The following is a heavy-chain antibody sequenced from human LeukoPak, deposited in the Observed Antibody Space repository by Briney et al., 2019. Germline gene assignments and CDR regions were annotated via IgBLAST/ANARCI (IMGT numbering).Heavy chain of an antibody. CDR2: IIPRFDTA. CDR1: GGTFSNYA. Sequence: SVKVSCKASGGTFSNYAISWVRQAPGQGLEWMGGIIPRFDTANYAQRFQGRVTITADESTSTAYMELSSLRSEDTAVYYCANLNDFWSGYFRGFDPWGQGTLVTVSS. V-gene: IGHV1-69*13. D-gene: IGHD3-3*01. CDR3: ANLNDFWSGYFRGFDP. J-gene: IGHJ5*02.